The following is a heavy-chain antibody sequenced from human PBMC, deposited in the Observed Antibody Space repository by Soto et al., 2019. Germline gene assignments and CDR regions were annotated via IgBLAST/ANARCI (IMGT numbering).Heavy chain of an antibody. Sequence: SETLSLTCAVYGGSFSGYYWSWIRQPPGKGLEWIGEINHSGSTNYNPSLKSRVTISVDTSKNQFSLKLSSVTAADTAVYYCARGPSGYCSSTSCYGRGWFDPWGQGTLVTVS. CDR3: ARGPSGYCSSTSCYGRGWFDP. V-gene: IGHV4-34*01. J-gene: IGHJ5*02. CDR1: GGSFSGYY. D-gene: IGHD2-2*01. CDR2: INHSGST.